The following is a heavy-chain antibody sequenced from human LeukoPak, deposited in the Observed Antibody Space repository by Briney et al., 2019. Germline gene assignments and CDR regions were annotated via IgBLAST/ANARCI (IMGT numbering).Heavy chain of an antibody. V-gene: IGHV3-53*01. D-gene: IGHD3-22*01. CDR1: GFTFSTYN. Sequence: GGSLRLSCAASGFTFSTYNMNWVRQAPGKGLEWVSVISSSGSTYYADSVKGRFTISRDNSKNTLYPQMNSLRAEDTAVYYCARGGDSSGSIRSAFDIWGQGTMVTVSS. J-gene: IGHJ3*02. CDR3: ARGGDSSGSIRSAFDI. CDR2: ISSSGST.